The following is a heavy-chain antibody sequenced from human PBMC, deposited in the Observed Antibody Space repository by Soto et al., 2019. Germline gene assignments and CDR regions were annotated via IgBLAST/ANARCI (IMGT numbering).Heavy chain of an antibody. CDR1: GFTFSSYG. J-gene: IGHJ6*02. V-gene: IGHV3-33*01. D-gene: IGHD3-10*01. CDR3: AREGLWFGHHKREYGMDV. Sequence: QVQLVESGGGVVQPGRSLRLSCAASGFTFSSYGLHWVRQAPGKGLEWVAVMWDDGSNKYYADSVKGRFTISRDNSKNTLYLQMNSLRGEDTAVYYCAREGLWFGHHKREYGMDVWGQGTTVTVSS. CDR2: MWDDGSNK.